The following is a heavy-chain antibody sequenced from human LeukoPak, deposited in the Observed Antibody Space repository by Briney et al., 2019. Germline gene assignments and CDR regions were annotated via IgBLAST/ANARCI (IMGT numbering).Heavy chain of an antibody. D-gene: IGHD3-22*01. Sequence: PGGSLRLSCAASGFTFSSYAMHWVRQAPGKGLEWVAVMSYDGTYKYYAESVKGRFTISRDNSKNTLDLQMSSLRPEDTALYYCASGYYFDSSNYPGDYWGQGTLVTVSS. CDR1: GFTFSSYA. CDR2: MSYDGTYK. CDR3: ASGYYFDSSNYPGDY. V-gene: IGHV3-30*04. J-gene: IGHJ4*02.